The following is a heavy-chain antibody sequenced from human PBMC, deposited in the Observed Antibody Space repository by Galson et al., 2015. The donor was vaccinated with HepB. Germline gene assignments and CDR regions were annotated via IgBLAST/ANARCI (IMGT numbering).Heavy chain of an antibody. V-gene: IGHV1-3*01. CDR1: GYSFNSYA. D-gene: IGHD3-9*01. Sequence: SVKVSCKGSGYSFNSYALHWVRQAPGQRLEWVGWIYDGNGNTRSSQTFQGRFTITSDTSATTVYMELSSLRPEDTAIYDCARGDYYILTGYYVASFDVWGQGTMVTVSS. CDR3: ARGDYYILTGYYVASFDV. J-gene: IGHJ3*01. CDR2: IYDGNGNT.